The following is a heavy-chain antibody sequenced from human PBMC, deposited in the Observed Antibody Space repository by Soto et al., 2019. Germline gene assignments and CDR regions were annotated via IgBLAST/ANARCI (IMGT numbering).Heavy chain of an antibody. Sequence: LRLSCAASGLTFSSSGMHWVRQAPGKGLEWVAVISYDGSNKFYADSVKGRFTISRDNFRNTLYLQMNSLRAEDTAVYYCAKEFHSWNYFDYWGQGTLVTVSS. D-gene: IGHD1-20*01. CDR1: GLTFSSSG. CDR3: AKEFHSWNYFDY. V-gene: IGHV3-30*18. J-gene: IGHJ4*02. CDR2: ISYDGSNK.